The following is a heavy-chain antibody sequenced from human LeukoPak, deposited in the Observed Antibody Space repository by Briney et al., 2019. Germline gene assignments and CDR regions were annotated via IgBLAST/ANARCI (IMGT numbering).Heavy chain of an antibody. CDR3: VLCGCSSTSCFAFDP. J-gene: IGHJ5*02. CDR2: INHSGST. Sequence: SETLSLTCAVYGVSFSDYYWSWIRQPPGKGLEWIGEINHSGSTNYNPSLKSRVTISVDTSKNQFSLKLSSVTAADTAVYYCVLCGCSSTSCFAFDPWGQGTLVTVSS. D-gene: IGHD2-2*01. CDR1: GVSFSDYY. V-gene: IGHV4-34*01.